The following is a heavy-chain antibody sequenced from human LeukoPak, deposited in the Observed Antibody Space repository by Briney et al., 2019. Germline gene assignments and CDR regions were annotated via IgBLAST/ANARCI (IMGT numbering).Heavy chain of an antibody. CDR1: GGSISSGGYY. CDR2: IYYSGST. V-gene: IGHV4-31*03. CDR3: ARGTTVRGVIPSYYYYYYGMDV. J-gene: IGHJ6*02. Sequence: SETLSLTRTVSGGSISSGGYYWSWIRQHPGKGLEWIGYIYYSGSTYYNPSLKSRVTISVDTSKNQFSLKLSSVTAADTAVYYCARGTTVRGVIPSYYYYYYGMDVWGQGTTVTVSS. D-gene: IGHD3-10*01.